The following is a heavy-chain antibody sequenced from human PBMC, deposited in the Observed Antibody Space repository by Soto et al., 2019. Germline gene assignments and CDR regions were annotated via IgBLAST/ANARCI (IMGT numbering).Heavy chain of an antibody. CDR2: VYMSGST. D-gene: IGHD1-26*01. Sequence: SETLSLTCTVSGDSMTKYYWSWIRQTAGKGLEWIGRVYMSGSTNYNPSLKSRVTMSIDTSNNHFSLDLKSVTAADTAVYYCARTVGAAYYFDFWGQGALVTVSS. J-gene: IGHJ4*02. V-gene: IGHV4-4*07. CDR1: GDSMTKYY. CDR3: ARTVGAAYYFDF.